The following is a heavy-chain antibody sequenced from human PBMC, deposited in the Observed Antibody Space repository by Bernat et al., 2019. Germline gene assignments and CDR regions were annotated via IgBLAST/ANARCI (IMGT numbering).Heavy chain of an antibody. J-gene: IGHJ6*03. D-gene: IGHD2-8*02. CDR3: ARVPTGAYYYYYYMDV. V-gene: IGHV4-30-4*01. Sequence: QVQLQESGPGPVKPSQTLSLTCTVSGGSISSGDYYWSWIRQPPGKGLEWIGYIYYSGSTYYNPSLKSRVTISVDTSKNQFSLKLSSVTAADTAVYYCARVPTGAYYYYYYMDVWGKGTTVTVSS. CDR2: IYYSGST. CDR1: GGSISSGDYY.